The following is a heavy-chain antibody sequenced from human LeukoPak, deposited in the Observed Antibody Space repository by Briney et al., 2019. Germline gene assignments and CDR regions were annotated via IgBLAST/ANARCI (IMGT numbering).Heavy chain of an antibody. V-gene: IGHV3-13*01. Sequence: PGGSLRLSCTASGFSFINSDFHWVRQPPGKGLEWLSAIGSSGGTYYPDSLKGRFTISRENDRNTFYLQMNSLTAADTAVYYCARHAFGVVLNWFDPWGQGTLVTVSS. J-gene: IGHJ5*02. CDR2: IGSSGGT. D-gene: IGHD3-3*01. CDR3: ARHAFGVVLNWFDP. CDR1: GFSFINSD.